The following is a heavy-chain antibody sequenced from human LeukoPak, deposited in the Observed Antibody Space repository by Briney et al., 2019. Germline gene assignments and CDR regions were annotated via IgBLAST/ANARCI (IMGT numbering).Heavy chain of an antibody. V-gene: IGHV3-30-3*01. D-gene: IGHD6-19*01. CDR3: ARGVAVAGTGGYYFDY. CDR2: ISYDGSNK. CDR1: GFTFSSYA. Sequence: GGSLRLSCAASGFTFSSYAMHWVRQAPGKGLEWVAVISYDGSNKYYADSVKGRFTISRDNSKNTLYLQMNSLRAEDTAVYYCARGVAVAGTGGYYFDYWGQGTLVTVSS. J-gene: IGHJ4*02.